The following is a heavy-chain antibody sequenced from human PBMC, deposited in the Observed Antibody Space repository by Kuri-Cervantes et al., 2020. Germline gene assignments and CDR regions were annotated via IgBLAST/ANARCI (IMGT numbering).Heavy chain of an antibody. D-gene: IGHD6-19*01. V-gene: IGHV3-7*01. CDR1: GFTFSRDW. Sequence: GGSLRLSCAASGFTFSRDWMSWVRQAPGKGLEWVANIKQDGSEKYYVDSVKGRFTISRDNAKNSLYLQMSSLRAEDTAVYYCTRGYSSGWYFDLWGRGTLVTVSS. J-gene: IGHJ2*01. CDR3: TRGYSSGWYFDL. CDR2: IKQDGSEK.